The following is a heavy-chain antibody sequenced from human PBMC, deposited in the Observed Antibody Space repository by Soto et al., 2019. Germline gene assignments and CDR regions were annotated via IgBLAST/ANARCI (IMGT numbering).Heavy chain of an antibody. CDR1: GFNFSNYG. CDR2: ISSSSSYI. D-gene: IGHD2-2*01. J-gene: IGHJ5*02. Sequence: EVQLVESGGGLVKPGGSLRLSCAASGFNFSNYGMNWVRQAPGKGLEWVSSISSSSSYISYADSVKGRFTISRDNAKNSVYLQMNSLRAEDTAVYYCASSDCTSASCYVVWFDPWGQGTLVTVSS. CDR3: ASSDCTSASCYVVWFDP. V-gene: IGHV3-21*01.